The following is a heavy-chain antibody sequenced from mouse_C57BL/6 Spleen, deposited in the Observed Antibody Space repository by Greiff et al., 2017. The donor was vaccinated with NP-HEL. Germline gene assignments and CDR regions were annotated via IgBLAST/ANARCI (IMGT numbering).Heavy chain of an antibody. CDR1: GYTFTSYW. CDR2: IDPSDSET. V-gene: IGHV1-52*01. J-gene: IGHJ3*01. D-gene: IGHD3-2*02. CDR3: ARGGTAQATAWFAY. Sequence: VQLQQPGAELMRPGSSVKLSCKASGYTFTSYWMHWVKQRPIQGLEWIGNIDPSDSETHYNQKFKDKATLTVDKSSSTAYMQLSSLTSEDSAVYYCARGGTAQATAWFAYWGQGTLVTVSA.